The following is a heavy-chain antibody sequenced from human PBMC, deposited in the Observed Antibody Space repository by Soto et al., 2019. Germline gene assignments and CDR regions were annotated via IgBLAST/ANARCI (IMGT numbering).Heavy chain of an antibody. CDR3: XXLTDSGQYARTFDS. D-gene: IGHD1-26*01. CDR1: GYNFTKYW. CDR2: IYPGDSDT. J-gene: IGHJ4*02. V-gene: IGHV5-51*01. Sequence: PGESLKISCKGSGYNFTKYWIAWVRQMPGKGLEWMGIIYPGDSDTRYXXXXXXXXXXXXXTXXXTAYLQWSSLKASDTAMFYCXXLTDSGQYARTFDSWGRGTLVTVSS.